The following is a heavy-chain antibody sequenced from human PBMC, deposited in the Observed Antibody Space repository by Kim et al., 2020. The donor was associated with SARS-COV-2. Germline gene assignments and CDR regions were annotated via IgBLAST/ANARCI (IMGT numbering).Heavy chain of an antibody. CDR1: GFTFSNAW. J-gene: IGHJ4*02. Sequence: GGSLRLSCAASGFTFSNAWMSWVRQAPGKGLEWVGRIKSKTDGGTTDYAAPVKGRFTISRDDSKNKLYLQMNSLKTEDTAVYYCTTDLPPDYYGSGGHQHPLPGLDCWGQGTLVTVSS. CDR3: TTDLPPDYYGSGGHQHPLPGLDC. CDR2: IKSKTDGGTT. V-gene: IGHV3-15*01. D-gene: IGHD3-10*01.